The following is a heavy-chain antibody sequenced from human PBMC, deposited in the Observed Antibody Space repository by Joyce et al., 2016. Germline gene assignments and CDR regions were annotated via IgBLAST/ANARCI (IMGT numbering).Heavy chain of an antibody. Sequence: EVHLVESGGGLVKPGGSLRLSCAASGFTFSNYNMNWVRQAPVKVLEWVSSINSGTTYKYYADSVQGRFTISRDNAKNSLYLQMNSLRAEDTAVYYCARDLGYFDYWGQGTLVTVSS. V-gene: IGHV3-21*01. CDR1: GFTFSNYN. CDR3: ARDLGYFDY. J-gene: IGHJ4*02. CDR2: INSGTTYK.